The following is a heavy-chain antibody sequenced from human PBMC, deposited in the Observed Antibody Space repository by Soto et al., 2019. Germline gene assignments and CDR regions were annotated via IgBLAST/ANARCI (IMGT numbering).Heavy chain of an antibody. D-gene: IGHD3-22*01. CDR2: INPNSGGT. CDR3: ARAMIVVVTHAFDI. J-gene: IGHJ3*02. CDR1: GYTFTGHY. V-gene: IGHV1-2*02. Sequence: ASVKVSCKASGYTFTGHYMHWVRQAPGQGLEWMGWINPNSGGTNYAQKFQGRVTMTRDTSISTAYMELSRLRSDDTAVYYCARAMIVVVTHAFDIWGQGTMVTVSS.